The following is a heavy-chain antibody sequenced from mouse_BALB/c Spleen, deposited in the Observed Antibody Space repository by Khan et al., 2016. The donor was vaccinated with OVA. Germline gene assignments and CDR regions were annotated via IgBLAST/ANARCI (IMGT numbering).Heavy chain of an antibody. CDR1: GFSLTSYA. CDR2: IGTGGST. J-gene: IGHJ4*01. Sequence: QVQLKESGPGLVAPSQSLSITCTVSGFSLTSYAVHWVRQPPGKGLEWLGMIGTGGSTNCNSALMSRLSINKDNSKSPVFLKMNGLQTDDTAMDYCARDHYGTSYDYAMDYWGQGTSVTVSS. CDR3: ARDHYGTSYDYAMDY. V-gene: IGHV2-9*02. D-gene: IGHD1-1*01.